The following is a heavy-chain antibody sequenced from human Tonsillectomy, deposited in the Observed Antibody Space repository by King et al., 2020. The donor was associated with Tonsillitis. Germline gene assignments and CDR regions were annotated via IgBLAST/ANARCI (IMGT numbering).Heavy chain of an antibody. V-gene: IGHV1-69*04. Sequence: QLVQSGAEVKKPGSSVKVSCKASGGTFSSYAISWVRQAPGQGLEWMGRIIPILGIANYAQKFHGRVTITADKSTSTAYMELSSLRSEDTAVYYCASPYDYVWGSYPRDAFDIWGQGTMVTVSS. CDR1: GGTFSSYA. CDR3: ASPYDYVWGSYPRDAFDI. D-gene: IGHD3-16*02. J-gene: IGHJ3*02. CDR2: IIPILGIA.